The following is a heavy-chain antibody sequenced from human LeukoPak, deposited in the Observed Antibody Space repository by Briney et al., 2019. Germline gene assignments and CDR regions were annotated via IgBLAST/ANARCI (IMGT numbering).Heavy chain of an antibody. CDR3: ARYGSNSFDY. D-gene: IGHD4-23*01. CDR2: IIPILGIA. V-gene: IGHV1-69*04. J-gene: IGHJ4*02. Sequence: SVKVSCKASGGTFSSYAISWVRQAPGQGLEWMGRIIPILGIANYAQKFQGRVTITADKSTSTAYMELSSLRSEDTAVYYCARYGSNSFDYWGQGTLVTVFS. CDR1: GGTFSSYA.